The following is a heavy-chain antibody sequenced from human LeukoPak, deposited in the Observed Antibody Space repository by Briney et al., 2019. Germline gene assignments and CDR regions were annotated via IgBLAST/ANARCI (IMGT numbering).Heavy chain of an antibody. CDR3: ARVCIGSMVRGVIDPRDCYSGTSYFDY. J-gene: IGHJ4*02. CDR2: INHSGST. Sequence: SETLSLTCAVYGGSFSGYYWSWIRQPPGKGLEWIGEINHSGSTNYNPSLKSRVTISVDTSKNQFSLKLSSVTAADTAVYYCARVCIGSMVRGVIDPRDCYSGTSYFDYWGQGTLVTVSS. V-gene: IGHV4-34*01. CDR1: GGSFSGYY. D-gene: IGHD3-10*01.